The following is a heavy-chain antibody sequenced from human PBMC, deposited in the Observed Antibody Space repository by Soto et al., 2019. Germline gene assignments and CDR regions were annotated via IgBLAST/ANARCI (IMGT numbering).Heavy chain of an antibody. J-gene: IGHJ4*02. CDR3: VRHGNGTPFYFDL. CDR1: GYRFINYW. D-gene: IGHD1-1*01. Sequence: EVQLVQSGAEVKKPGESLRLSCQGSGYRFINYWISWVRQMPGKGLEWVGRLDPSDSYTVYSPSFQGHVTISIDTVINTAFLEWRSLQASDTALYYCVRHGNGTPFYFDLWGRGTLVPVSS. CDR2: LDPSDSYT. V-gene: IGHV5-10-1*03.